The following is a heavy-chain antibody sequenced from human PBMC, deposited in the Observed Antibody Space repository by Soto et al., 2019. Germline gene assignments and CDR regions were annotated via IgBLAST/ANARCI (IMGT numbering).Heavy chain of an antibody. V-gene: IGHV4-30-4*01. CDR2: IYYSGCT. J-gene: IGHJ4*02. Sequence: ILPLSDTVSGGRISSGDDCLSWIRQPPGKGLEWIGYIYYSGCTYYNPSLKSRVTISVDTSKNQFSLKLSSVTAADTAVYYCASYDFWSGYPRSFDYWGQGTLVTGSS. D-gene: IGHD3-3*01. CDR1: GGRISSGDDC. CDR3: ASYDFWSGYPRSFDY.